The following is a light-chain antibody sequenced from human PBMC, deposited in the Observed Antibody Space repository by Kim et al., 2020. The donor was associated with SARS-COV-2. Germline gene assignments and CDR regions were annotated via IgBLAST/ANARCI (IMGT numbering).Light chain of an antibody. Sequence: SPGERATLSCRTSQSVCIHCLAWYQQEPGQAPILLIYSVSNRATGIPDRFSGSGSGTDFTLTISRLEPEDFAVYYCQQYGIAPPYTFGQGTKLEI. CDR3: QQYGIAPPYT. J-gene: IGKJ2*01. CDR1: QSVCIHC. V-gene: IGKV3-20*01. CDR2: SVS.